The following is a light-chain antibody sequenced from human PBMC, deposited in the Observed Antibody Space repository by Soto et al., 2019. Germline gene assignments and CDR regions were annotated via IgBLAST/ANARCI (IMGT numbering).Light chain of an antibody. CDR1: QSVSSN. Sequence: EIVLTQSPATLSVSPGESPTLSCRASQSVSSNLAWYQQRPGQAPRLVIYGASTRATGIPARFRGSGSGTEFTLTISSPQSEDFAVYYCQQYNNWPPAVTFGPGTKVDIK. V-gene: IGKV3-15*01. J-gene: IGKJ3*01. CDR3: QQYNNWPPAVT. CDR2: GAS.